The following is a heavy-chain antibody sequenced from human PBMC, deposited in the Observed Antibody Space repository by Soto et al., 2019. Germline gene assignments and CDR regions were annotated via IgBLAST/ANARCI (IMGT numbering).Heavy chain of an antibody. CDR3: AKGLLDSPSPIQHKTKYYYYCGMDV. V-gene: IGHV3-43*01. J-gene: IGHJ6*02. D-gene: IGHD1-1*01. CDR1: GFTFDDYT. Sequence: EVQLVESGGVVVLPGGSLRLSCAASGFTFDDYTMHWVRQAPGRGLEWVSLISWDGGSTYYSVSVKGRFTISSDNSKNSMYLQLNTLRTDATALYYCAKGLLDSPSPIQHKTKYYYYCGMDVWGQGTTVTVSS. CDR2: ISWDGGST.